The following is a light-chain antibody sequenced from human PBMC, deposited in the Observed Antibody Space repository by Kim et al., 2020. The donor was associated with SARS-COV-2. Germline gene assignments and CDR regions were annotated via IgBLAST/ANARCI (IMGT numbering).Light chain of an antibody. CDR2: QDS. V-gene: IGLV3-1*01. CDR3: QAWDSNTGV. J-gene: IGLJ3*02. CDR1: KLGDKY. Sequence: SYELTQSPSVSVSPGQTASITCSGDKLGDKYACWYQQKPGQSPVLVIYQDSKRPSGIPERFSGSNSGNTATLTISGTQPMDEADFYCQAWDSNTGVFGGGTQLTVL.